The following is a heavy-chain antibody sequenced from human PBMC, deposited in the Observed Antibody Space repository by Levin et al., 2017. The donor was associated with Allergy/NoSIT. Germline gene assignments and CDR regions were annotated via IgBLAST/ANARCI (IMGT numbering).Heavy chain of an antibody. J-gene: IGHJ4*02. CDR2: ISYDGSNK. CDR1: GFTFSSYA. CDR3: ARAYGSGSYYNPPWNY. Sequence: LSLTCAASGFTFSSYAMHWVRQAPGKGLEWVAVISYDGSNKYYADSVKGRFTISRDNSKNTLYLQMNSLRAEDTAVYYCARAYGSGSYYNPPWNYWGQGTLVTVSS. D-gene: IGHD3-10*01. V-gene: IGHV3-30*04.